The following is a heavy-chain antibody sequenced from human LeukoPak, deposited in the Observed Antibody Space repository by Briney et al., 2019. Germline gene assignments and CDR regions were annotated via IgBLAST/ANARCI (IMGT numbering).Heavy chain of an antibody. CDR2: INHSGST. J-gene: IGHJ4*02. Sequence: SETLSLTCAVYGGSFSGYYWSWIRQPPGKGLEWIGEINHSGSTYYNPSLKSRVTISVDTSKNQFSLKLSSVTAADTAVYYCARHLVRYSSGWYAEGPGQFDYWGQGTLVTVSS. V-gene: IGHV4-34*01. CDR3: ARHLVRYSSGWYAEGPGQFDY. CDR1: GGSFSGYY. D-gene: IGHD6-19*01.